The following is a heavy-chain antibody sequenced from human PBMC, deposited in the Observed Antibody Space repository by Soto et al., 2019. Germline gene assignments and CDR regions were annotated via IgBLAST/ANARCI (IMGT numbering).Heavy chain of an antibody. V-gene: IGHV3-33*05. CDR3: ARGHQSFDP. CDR2: ISHDGGNE. D-gene: IGHD2-2*01. J-gene: IGHJ5*02. Sequence: LVESGGGVVQPGGSLRLSCAASGFTFINFGMHWVRQAPGMGLEWFAIISHDGGNEYYADSVKGRFTISRDNSKDTLFLQMNSLRVEDRAVYYCARGHQSFDPWGQGTLVTVSS. CDR1: GFTFINFG.